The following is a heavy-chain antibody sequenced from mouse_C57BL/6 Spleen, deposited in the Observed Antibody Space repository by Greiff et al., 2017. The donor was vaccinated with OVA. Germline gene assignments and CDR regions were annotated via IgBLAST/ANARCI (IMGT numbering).Heavy chain of an antibody. Sequence: QVQLKQSGAELMKPGASVKLSCKATGYTFTGYWIEWVKQRPGHGLEWIGEILPGSGSTNYNEKFKGKATFTADTSSNTAYMQLSSLTTEDSAIYYGERSVSTMVTTRAYLDYWGQGTTLTVSS. CDR2: ILPGSGST. CDR1: GYTFTGYW. D-gene: IGHD2-2*01. V-gene: IGHV1-9*01. CDR3: ERSVSTMVTTRAYLDY. J-gene: IGHJ2*01.